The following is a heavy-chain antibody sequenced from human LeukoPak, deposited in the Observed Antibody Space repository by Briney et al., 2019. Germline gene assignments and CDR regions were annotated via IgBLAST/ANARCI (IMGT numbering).Heavy chain of an antibody. D-gene: IGHD5-18*01. CDR3: ARGTGYSYGYPDY. CDR1: GGSISSYY. V-gene: IGHV4-59*08. Sequence: SETLSLTCTVSGGSISSYYWSWIRQPPGKGLEWIGYIYYSGSTNYNPSLKSRVTISVDTSKNQFSLKLSSVTAADTAVYYCARGTGYSYGYPDYWGQGTLVTVSS. J-gene: IGHJ4*02. CDR2: IYYSGST.